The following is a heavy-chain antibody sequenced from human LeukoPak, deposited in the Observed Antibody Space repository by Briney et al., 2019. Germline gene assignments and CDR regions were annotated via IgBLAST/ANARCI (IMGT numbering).Heavy chain of an antibody. CDR3: ATISSGWYNWFDP. J-gene: IGHJ5*02. V-gene: IGHV4-59*05. CDR1: GGSISSYY. Sequence: SETLSLTCTVSGGSISSYYWSWIRQPAGKGLEWTGSIYYSGSTYYNPSLKSRVTISVDTSKNQFSLKLSSVTAADTAVYYCATISSGWYNWFDPWGQGTLVTVSS. CDR2: IYYSGST. D-gene: IGHD6-19*01.